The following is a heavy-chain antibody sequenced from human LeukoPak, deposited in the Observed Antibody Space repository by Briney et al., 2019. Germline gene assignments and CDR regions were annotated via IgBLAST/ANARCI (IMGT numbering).Heavy chain of an antibody. D-gene: IGHD7-27*01. CDR1: GFTFSNYA. J-gene: IGHJ4*02. CDR3: ARENWDFDF. CDR2: IRFYGN. Sequence: PGVSLRLSCAASGFTFSNYAIHWVRQAPGKGLEWVASIRFYGNFYADYVKGRFTISRDNSKSTVSLQMDTLRTEDTALYYCARENWDFDFWGQGTLVTVSS. V-gene: IGHV3-30*02.